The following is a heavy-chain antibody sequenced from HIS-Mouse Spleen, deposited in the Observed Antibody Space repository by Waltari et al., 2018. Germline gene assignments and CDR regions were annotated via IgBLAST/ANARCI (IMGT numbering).Heavy chain of an antibody. D-gene: IGHD3-10*01. CDR2: IKHTDVGT. CDR3: ARDSPTQLGGDAFDI. Sequence: QVQLVQSGAEVKKPGASVKVSCKASGYTFTGYYMHWVRPAPGQGLEWMGWIKHTDVGTHSAQKFQGRVTMTRDTSISTADMELSRLRSDDTAVYYCARDSPTQLGGDAFDIWGQGTMVTVSS. J-gene: IGHJ3*02. CDR1: GYTFTGYY. V-gene: IGHV1-2*02.